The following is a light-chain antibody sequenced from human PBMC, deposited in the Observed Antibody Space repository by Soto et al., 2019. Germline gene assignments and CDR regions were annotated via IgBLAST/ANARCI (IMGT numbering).Light chain of an antibody. CDR3: SSYAASSHLL. CDR1: NSNLGAGYD. V-gene: IGLV1-40*01. CDR2: GNR. Sequence: QSVLTQPPSVSGAPGQRVTISCTGNNSNLGAGYDVHWYQQLPGAAPKLVIFGNRNRPSGVPERFSGSKSGTSASLAITGLQAEDEADYYCSSYAASSHLLFGGGTKLTVL. J-gene: IGLJ2*01.